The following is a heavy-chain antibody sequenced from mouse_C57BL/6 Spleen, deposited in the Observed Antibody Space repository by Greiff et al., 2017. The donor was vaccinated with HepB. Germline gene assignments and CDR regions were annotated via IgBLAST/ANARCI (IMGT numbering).Heavy chain of an antibody. D-gene: IGHD1-1*01. V-gene: IGHV1-80*01. CDR1: GYAFSSYW. CDR2: IYPGDGDT. CDR3: ARRHYYGSSRDYAMDY. J-gene: IGHJ4*01. Sequence: VQGVESGAELVKPGASVKISCKASGYAFSSYWMNWVKQRPGKGLEWIGQIYPGDGDTNYNGKFKGKATLTADKSSSTAYMQLSSLTSEDSAVYFCARRHYYGSSRDYAMDYWGQGTSVTVSS.